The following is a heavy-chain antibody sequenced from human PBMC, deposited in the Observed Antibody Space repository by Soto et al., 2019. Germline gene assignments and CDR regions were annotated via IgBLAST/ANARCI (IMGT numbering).Heavy chain of an antibody. CDR3: ARDTLLTAEDYDEDYYYGMDV. CDR2: VISSGSA. D-gene: IGHD4-17*01. Sequence: SETLSLTCTVSGVSINNYQWNWIRQPPGRGLEWIGYVISSGSANYNPSLKSRVTISVDTSKNQFSLNLASVTAADTAVDFCARDTLLTAEDYDEDYYYGMDVWG. V-gene: IGHV4-59*01. CDR1: GVSINNYQ. J-gene: IGHJ6*01.